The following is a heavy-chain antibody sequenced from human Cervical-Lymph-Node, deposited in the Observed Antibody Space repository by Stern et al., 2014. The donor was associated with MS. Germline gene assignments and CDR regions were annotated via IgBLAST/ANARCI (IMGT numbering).Heavy chain of an antibody. CDR1: GFTFSSYA. CDR3: ARGRAIVGLDY. Sequence: VQLVESGGGVVQPGRSLRLSCAASGFTFSSYAMYWVRQAPGKGLEWVTVISYDGGTKYYADSVKGRFTVSRDNSKSTFELQMSSLRPEDTAVYYCARGRAIVGLDYWGQGTLVTVSS. V-gene: IGHV3-30*04. CDR2: ISYDGGTK. D-gene: IGHD1-26*01. J-gene: IGHJ4*02.